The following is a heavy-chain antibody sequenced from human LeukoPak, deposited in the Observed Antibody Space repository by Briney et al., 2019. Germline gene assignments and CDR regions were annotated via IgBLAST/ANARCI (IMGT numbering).Heavy chain of an antibody. V-gene: IGHV4-4*02. Sequence: SGTLSLTCAVSGGSISSGGYWSWVRQPPGKGLEWIGQIYISGSTNYNPSLDSRVTMSLDKPRNQLSLRLKSMTAADTAVYYCTRHGSYSHGFWGQGALVTVAS. CDR2: IYISGST. CDR3: TRHGSYSHGF. CDR1: GGSISSGGY. D-gene: IGHD3-10*01. J-gene: IGHJ4*02.